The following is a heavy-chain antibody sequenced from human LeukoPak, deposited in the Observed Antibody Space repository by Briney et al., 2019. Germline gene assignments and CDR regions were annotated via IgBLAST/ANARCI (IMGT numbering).Heavy chain of an antibody. D-gene: IGHD6-13*01. Sequence: GGSPRLSCAASGFTFSSYAMSWVRQAPGKGLEWVSAISGSGGSTYYADSVKGRFTISRDNSKNTLYLQMNSLRAEDTAFYCCAKDRGYSSSWYFSDYWGQGTLVTVSS. J-gene: IGHJ4*02. CDR2: ISGSGGST. CDR1: GFTFSSYA. V-gene: IGHV3-23*01. CDR3: AKDRGYSSSWYFSDY.